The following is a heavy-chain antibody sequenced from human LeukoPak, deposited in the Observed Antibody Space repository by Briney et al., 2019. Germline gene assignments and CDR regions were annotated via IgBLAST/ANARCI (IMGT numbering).Heavy chain of an antibody. V-gene: IGHV3-13*01. CDR1: GFTFSSYD. J-gene: IGHJ5*02. D-gene: IGHD3-10*01. CDR2: IGTAGDT. Sequence: GGSLRLSCAASGFTFSSYDMYWVRQATGKGLEWVSAIGTAGDTYYPGSVKGRFTISRENAKNSLYLQMNSLRAGDTAVYYCARGRNYYGSGSQYGNWFDPWGQGTLVTVSS. CDR3: ARGRNYYGSGSQYGNWFDP.